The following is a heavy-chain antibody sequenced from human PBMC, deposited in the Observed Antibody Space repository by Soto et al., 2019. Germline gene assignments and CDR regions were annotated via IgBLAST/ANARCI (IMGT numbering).Heavy chain of an antibody. CDR3: ARALGYSGYAGMDV. J-gene: IGHJ6*02. CDR2: ISPDNGNT. CDR1: GYTFTIYG. Sequence: ASVKVSCKASGYTFTIYGINWVRQAPGQGLEWMGWISPDNGNTNYAQKLQGRVTMTTDTSASTAYMELRSLRSDDTAVYYCARALGYSGYAGMDVWGQGTTVTVSS. D-gene: IGHD5-12*01. V-gene: IGHV1-18*01.